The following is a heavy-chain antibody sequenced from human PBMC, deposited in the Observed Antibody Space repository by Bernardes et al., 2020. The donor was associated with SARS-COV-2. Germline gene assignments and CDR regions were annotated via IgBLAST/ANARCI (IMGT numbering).Heavy chain of an antibody. D-gene: IGHD5-18*01. CDR3: ARQQIQLWLMRFDWFDP. CDR2: IYYSGST. CDR1: GGSISSSSYY. Sequence: LSLTCTVSGGSISSSSYYWGWIRQPPGKGLEWIGSIYYSGSTYYNPSLKSRVTISVDTSKNQFSLKLSSVTAADTAVYYCARQQIQLWLMRFDWFDPWGQGTLVTVSS. J-gene: IGHJ5*02. V-gene: IGHV4-39*01.